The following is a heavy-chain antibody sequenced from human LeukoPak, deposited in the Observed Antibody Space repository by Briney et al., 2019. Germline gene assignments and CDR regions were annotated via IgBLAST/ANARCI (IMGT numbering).Heavy chain of an antibody. CDR1: GFTFSSYS. V-gene: IGHV3-21*01. D-gene: IGHD3-10*01. CDR3: ARDRGYGSGPFDY. CDR2: ISSSSSYI. J-gene: IGHJ4*02. Sequence: PGGSLRLSCAASGFTFSSYSMNWVRQAPGKGLEWVSSISSSSSYIYYADSVKGRFTISRDNAKNSLYLQMNSLRAEDTAVYYCARDRGYGSGPFDYWGQGTLVTVSS.